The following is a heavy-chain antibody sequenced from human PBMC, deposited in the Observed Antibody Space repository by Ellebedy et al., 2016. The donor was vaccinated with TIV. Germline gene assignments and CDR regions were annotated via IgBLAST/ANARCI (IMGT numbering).Heavy chain of an antibody. CDR1: GFTFSSYA. Sequence: GESLKISXAASGFTFSSYAMSWVRQAPGKGLEWVSAISGSGGSTYYADSVKGRFTISRDNSKNTLYLQMNSLRAEDTAVYYCAKDPHIAVAGTPDYWGQGTLVTVSS. CDR3: AKDPHIAVAGTPDY. V-gene: IGHV3-23*01. D-gene: IGHD6-19*01. J-gene: IGHJ4*02. CDR2: ISGSGGST.